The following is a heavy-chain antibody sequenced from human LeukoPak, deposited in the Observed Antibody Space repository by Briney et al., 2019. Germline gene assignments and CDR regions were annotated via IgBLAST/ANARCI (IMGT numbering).Heavy chain of an antibody. CDR2: ISAYNGNT. CDR1: GYTFTTYG. V-gene: IGHV1-18*01. Sequence: ASVKVSCKASGYTFTTYGISWVRQAPGQGLEWMGWISAYNGNTNYAQKLQDRVTMTTDTSTNTAYMELRSLRSDDTAVYYCATDCSGGTCYSGFDYWGQGTLVTVSS. CDR3: ATDCSGGTCYSGFDY. D-gene: IGHD2-15*01. J-gene: IGHJ4*02.